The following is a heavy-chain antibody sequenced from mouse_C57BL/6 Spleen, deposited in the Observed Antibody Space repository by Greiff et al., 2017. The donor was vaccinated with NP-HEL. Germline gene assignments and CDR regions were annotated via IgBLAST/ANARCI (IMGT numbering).Heavy chain of an antibody. CDR2: INPSNGGT. J-gene: IGHJ2*01. V-gene: IGHV1-53*01. CDR1: GYTFTSYW. D-gene: IGHD2-1*01. Sequence: QVQLKQPGTELVKPGASVKLSCKASGYTFTSYWMHWVKQRPGQGLEWIGNINPSNGGTNYNEKFKSKATLTVDKSSSTAYMQLSSLTSEDSAVYYCARGGYGNYYFDYWGQGTTLTVSS. CDR3: ARGGYGNYYFDY.